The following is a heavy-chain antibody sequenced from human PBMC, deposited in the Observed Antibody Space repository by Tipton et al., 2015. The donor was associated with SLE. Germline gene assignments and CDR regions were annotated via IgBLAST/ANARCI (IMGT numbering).Heavy chain of an antibody. D-gene: IGHD4-17*01. Sequence: TLSLTCTVSGGSISSYYWSWIRQPAGKGLEWIGRIYTSGSTNYNPSLKSRVTMSVDTSKKQFSLRLNSVTAADTAVYYCVRQLTTETTIVLDVFDIWGQGTMVTVSS. J-gene: IGHJ3*02. CDR1: GGSISSYY. V-gene: IGHV4-4*07. CDR3: VRQLTTETTIVLDVFDI. CDR2: IYTSGST.